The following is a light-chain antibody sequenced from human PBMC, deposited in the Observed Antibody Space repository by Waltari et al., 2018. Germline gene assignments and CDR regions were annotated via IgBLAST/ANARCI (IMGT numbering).Light chain of an antibody. V-gene: IGKV1-39*01. CDR3: QQSYTTAYT. CDR1: QSISTS. Sequence: IQMTQSPSSLSASVGDRVTITCRASQSISTSLNWYQKIPGKAPKILIYVASTLHSGVPSRFSDSGSGTDFSLTISSLQPEDFATYYCQQSYTTAYTFGQGTKLEIK. CDR2: VAS. J-gene: IGKJ2*01.